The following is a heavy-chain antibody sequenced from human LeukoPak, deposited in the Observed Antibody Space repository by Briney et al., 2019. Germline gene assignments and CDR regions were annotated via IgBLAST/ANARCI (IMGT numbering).Heavy chain of an antibody. CDR2: IYYSGST. D-gene: IGHD1-26*01. Sequence: SETLSPTCTVSGGSISSSSYYWGWIRQPPGKGLEWIGSIYYSGSTYYNPSLKSRVTISVDTSKNQFSLKLSSVTAADTAVYYCARRPKAWELPRDWGQGTLVTVSS. CDR1: GGSISSSSYY. V-gene: IGHV4-39*01. J-gene: IGHJ4*02. CDR3: ARRPKAWELPRD.